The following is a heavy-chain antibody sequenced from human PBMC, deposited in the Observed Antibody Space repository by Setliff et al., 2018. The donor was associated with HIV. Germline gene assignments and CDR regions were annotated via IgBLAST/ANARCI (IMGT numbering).Heavy chain of an antibody. J-gene: IGHJ4*02. CDR1: GYTFTAYF. CDR3: VTGYNSVWYSVF. D-gene: IGHD6-13*01. CDR2: ISPNTGDT. Sequence: ASVKVSCKTAGYTFTAYFLQWVRQAPGQGLEWIGWISPNTGDTGIALKFQGRVTMTRDTSTSTTYLKLSSVTAADTAVYYCVTGYNSVWYSVFWGQGILVTVSS. V-gene: IGHV1-2*02.